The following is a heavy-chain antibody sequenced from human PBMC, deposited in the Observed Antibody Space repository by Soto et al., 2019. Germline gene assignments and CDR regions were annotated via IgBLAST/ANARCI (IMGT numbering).Heavy chain of an antibody. J-gene: IGHJ6*02. CDR3: ACIFSGACSYGFYYYGMDV. CDR2: IFYSGST. CDR1: GGSISSSSYY. Sequence: QLQLQESGPGLVKPSETLSLTCTVSGGSISSSSYYWGWIRQPPGKGLEWIGSIFYSGSTYYNPSLTIRVTISVFTSKNQYSTNLRFVTAADTAMYYCACIFSGACSYGFYYYGMDVWCQGTTVTVSS. V-gene: IGHV4-39*01. D-gene: IGHD5-18*01.